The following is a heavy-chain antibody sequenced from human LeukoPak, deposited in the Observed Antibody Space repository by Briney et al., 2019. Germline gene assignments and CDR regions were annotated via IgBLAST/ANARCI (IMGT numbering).Heavy chain of an antibody. Sequence: GGSLRLSCAASGFTFDDYAMHWVRQAPGKGLEWVSGISWNSGSIGYADSVKGRFTISRDNAKNSLYLQMNSLRAEDTALYYCAKDSVKRRYYDSSGYLHFDYWGQGTLVTVSS. J-gene: IGHJ4*02. D-gene: IGHD3-22*01. CDR1: GFTFDDYA. CDR3: AKDSVKRRYYDSSGYLHFDY. CDR2: ISWNSGSI. V-gene: IGHV3-9*01.